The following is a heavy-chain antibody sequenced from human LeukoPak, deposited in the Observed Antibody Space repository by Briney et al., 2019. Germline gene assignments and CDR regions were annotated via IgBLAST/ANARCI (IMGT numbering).Heavy chain of an antibody. V-gene: IGHV3-23*01. D-gene: IGHD3-22*01. Sequence: GGTLRLSCAASGFTFSSYSMNWVRQAPGKGLEWVSGISGSGDNTYYADSVKGRFTISRDNSKNTLYVQVNSLGTEDTAAYYCAKGSYYDSSGSFYFDYWGQGTLVTVSS. CDR3: AKGSYYDSSGSFYFDY. CDR2: ISGSGDNT. CDR1: GFTFSSYS. J-gene: IGHJ4*02.